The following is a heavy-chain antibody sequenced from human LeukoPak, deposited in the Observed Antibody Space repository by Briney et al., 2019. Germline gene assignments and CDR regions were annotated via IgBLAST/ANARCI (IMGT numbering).Heavy chain of an antibody. CDR1: GFTFSDYY. Sequence: PGGSLRLSCAASGFTFSDYYMSWIRQAPGKGLEWVSYINSSGSTIYYADSVKGRFTISRDNAKNSLYLQMNSLRAEDTAVYYCARDTGGDYVWGSYRYYFDYWGQGTLVTVSS. D-gene: IGHD3-16*02. CDR2: INSSGSTI. V-gene: IGHV3-11*01. CDR3: ARDTGGDYVWGSYRYYFDY. J-gene: IGHJ4*02.